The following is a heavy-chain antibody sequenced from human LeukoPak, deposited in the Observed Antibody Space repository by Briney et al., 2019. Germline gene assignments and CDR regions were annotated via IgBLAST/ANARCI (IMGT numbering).Heavy chain of an antibody. Sequence: ASVKVSCKASGYTFTSYYMHWVRQAPGQGLEWMGIINPSGGSTSYAQKFQGRVTMTRDTSTSTAYMELRGLRSDDTAVYSCASSTLGYGFDAFDIWGQGTMVTVSS. J-gene: IGHJ3*02. V-gene: IGHV1-46*01. CDR1: GYTFTSYY. D-gene: IGHD3-22*01. CDR3: ASSTLGYGFDAFDI. CDR2: INPSGGST.